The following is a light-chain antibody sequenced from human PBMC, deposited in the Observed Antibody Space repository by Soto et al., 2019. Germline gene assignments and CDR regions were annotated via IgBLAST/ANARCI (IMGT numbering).Light chain of an antibody. V-gene: IGKV1-5*03. CDR2: KAS. CDR3: QHYNSYSRA. Sequence: DIQMTQSPSTLSGSVGDRVTITCRASQTISSWLAWYQQKPGKAPKLLIYKASTLESGVPGRFSGSGVGTHFTLTISGLQPEDFATYHCQHYNSYSRAFGQGTKVDIK. CDR1: QTISSW. J-gene: IGKJ1*01.